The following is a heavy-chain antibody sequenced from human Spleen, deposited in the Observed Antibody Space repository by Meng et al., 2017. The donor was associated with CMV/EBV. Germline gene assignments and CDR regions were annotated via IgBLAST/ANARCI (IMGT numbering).Heavy chain of an antibody. CDR2: ISQRGST. Sequence: SLTCAFYGGSFGGYYWSWIRPPPGQGLEWIGEISQRGSTNYSPSFKSRLTLSVHTSERQFSLRLTSVTAADTAVYYCARQGRVYFDFWGQGALVTVSS. CDR1: GGSFGGYY. CDR3: ARQGRVYFDF. D-gene: IGHD3-10*01. J-gene: IGHJ4*02. V-gene: IGHV4-34*01.